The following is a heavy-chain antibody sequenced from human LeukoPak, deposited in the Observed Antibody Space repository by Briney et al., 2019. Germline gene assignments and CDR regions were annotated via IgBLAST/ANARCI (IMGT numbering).Heavy chain of an antibody. V-gene: IGHV3-21*01. CDR2: ISSSSSYI. Sequence: GESLKISCAASGFAFSSYSMNWVRQAPGKGLEWVSSISSSSSYIYYADSVKGRFTISRDNAKNSLYLQMNSLRAEDTAVYYCAREQDLRGYSYGDFDYWGQGTMVTVSS. CDR3: AREQDLRGYSYGDFDY. J-gene: IGHJ4*02. CDR1: GFAFSSYS. D-gene: IGHD5-18*01.